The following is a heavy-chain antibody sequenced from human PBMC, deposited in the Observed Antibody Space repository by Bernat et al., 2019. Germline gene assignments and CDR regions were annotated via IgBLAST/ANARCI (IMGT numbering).Heavy chain of an antibody. Sequence: QVQLQQWGAGLLKPSETLSLTCAVYGGSFSGYYWSWIRQPPGKGLEWIGEINHSGSTNYNPSLKRRVTISVATSNDQFSLKLSSVTAADTAVYYCAREGGVAAGTKWGQGTLVTVSS. CDR1: GGSFSGYY. V-gene: IGHV4-34*01. CDR3: AREGGVAAGTK. J-gene: IGHJ4*02. D-gene: IGHD6-13*01. CDR2: INHSGST.